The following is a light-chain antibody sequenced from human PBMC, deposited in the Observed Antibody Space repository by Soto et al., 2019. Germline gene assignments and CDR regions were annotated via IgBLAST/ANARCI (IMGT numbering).Light chain of an antibody. V-gene: IGLV2-14*01. J-gene: IGLJ1*01. CDR2: EVT. CDR3: SSYAGSSPLYV. CDR1: SSDVGGYKF. Sequence: QSVLTQPASVSGSPGKSITISCTGTSSDVGGYKFVSWYQQHPGKVPKLLIYEVTNRPSGVSNRFSGSKSGNTASLTISGLQAEDEADYYFSSYAGSSPLYVFGTGTKVTVL.